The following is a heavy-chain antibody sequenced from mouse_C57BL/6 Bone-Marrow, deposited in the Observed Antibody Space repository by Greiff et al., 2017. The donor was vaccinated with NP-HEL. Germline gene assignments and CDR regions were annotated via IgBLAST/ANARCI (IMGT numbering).Heavy chain of an antibody. CDR3: GLRGFAY. D-gene: IGHD2-4*01. V-gene: IGHV1-50*01. CDR1: GYTFTSYW. Sequence: QVQLKQPGAELVKPGASVKLSCKASGYTFTSYWMQWVKQRPGQGLEWIGEIDPSDSYTNYNQKFKGKATLTVDTSSSTAYMQLSSLTSEDSAVYYCGLRGFAYWGQGTLVTVSA. CDR2: IDPSDSYT. J-gene: IGHJ3*01.